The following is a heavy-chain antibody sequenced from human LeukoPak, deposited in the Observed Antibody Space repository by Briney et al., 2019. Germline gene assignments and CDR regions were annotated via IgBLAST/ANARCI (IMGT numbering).Heavy chain of an antibody. V-gene: IGHV3-33*01. D-gene: IGHD6-13*01. J-gene: IGHJ4*02. Sequence: GGSLRLSCEAPGLTFSSYGMHWVRQAPGKGLEWVAVIWSDGSNKYYADSVKGRFAISRDNSKNTVWLQMNSLRAEDTAVYYCASAAGAYDNWGQGTLVTVSS. CDR3: ASAAGAYDN. CDR2: IWSDGSNK. CDR1: GLTFSSYG.